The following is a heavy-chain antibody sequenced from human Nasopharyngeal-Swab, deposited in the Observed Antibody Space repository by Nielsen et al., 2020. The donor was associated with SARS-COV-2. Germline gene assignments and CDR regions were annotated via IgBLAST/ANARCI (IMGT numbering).Heavy chain of an antibody. D-gene: IGHD6-19*01. J-gene: IGHJ5*02. CDR3: ARDPHYTSGWYQFDT. V-gene: IGHV4-59*01. CDR2: VYYTGST. Sequence: SDTLSLTCTVSGGSISSFYWTWIRQPPGQGLVWIGYVYYTGSTRYNPSLKSRLTISVDTSTNQISLQLTSMTAADTAIYFCARDPHYTSGWYQFDTWGQGTRVSVSS. CDR1: GGSISSFY.